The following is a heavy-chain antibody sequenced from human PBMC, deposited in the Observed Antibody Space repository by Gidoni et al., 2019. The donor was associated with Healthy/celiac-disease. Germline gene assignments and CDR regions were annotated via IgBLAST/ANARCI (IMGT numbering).Heavy chain of an antibody. V-gene: IGHV4-30-4*01. Sequence: QVQLPESGPGLVQPSQTLSLICTIPGGSFSSGDYYWRWIRQPPGKGLEWIGYISYSGSTYYNTSSKSRVTISVDTSKNQVAVKMSAVTAADRAVYYCARDTIAEAGINYWGQGTLVTVSS. CDR1: GGSFSSGDYY. J-gene: IGHJ4*02. D-gene: IGHD6-13*01. CDR3: ARDTIAEAGINY. CDR2: ISYSGST.